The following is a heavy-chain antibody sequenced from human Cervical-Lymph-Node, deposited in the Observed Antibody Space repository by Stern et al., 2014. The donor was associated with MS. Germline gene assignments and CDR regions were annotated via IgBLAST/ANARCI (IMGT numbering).Heavy chain of an antibody. D-gene: IGHD2-8*02. CDR2: IIPFLNTA. CDR3: ASSLVVSGH. Sequence: QDQLVQSGAEVKKPGSSVKVSCKASGGTFTTHPITWWRQAPGQGLEWMGGIIPFLNTANYAQKFQGRITITADKSTGTTYMEISSLRFDDTAVYYCASSLVVSGHWGQGTLVIVS. J-gene: IGHJ4*02. V-gene: IGHV1-69*14. CDR1: GGTFTTHP.